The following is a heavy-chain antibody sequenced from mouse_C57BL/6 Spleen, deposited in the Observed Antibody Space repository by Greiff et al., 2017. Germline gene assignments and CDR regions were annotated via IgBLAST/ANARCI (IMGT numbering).Heavy chain of an antibody. J-gene: IGHJ4*01. CDR3: ERCGDSSCVIVAMDY. Sequence: QVQLQQPGAELVKPGASVKLSCKASGYTFTSYWMPWVKQRPGQGLEWIGMIHPTSGSTNYNEKFQSKATLTVDTSSSTAYMQLSSLTSEDSAVYDCERCGDSSCVIVAMDYWGQGTSVTVSS. CDR1: GYTFTSYW. V-gene: IGHV1-64*01. CDR2: IHPTSGST. D-gene: IGHD3-2*02.